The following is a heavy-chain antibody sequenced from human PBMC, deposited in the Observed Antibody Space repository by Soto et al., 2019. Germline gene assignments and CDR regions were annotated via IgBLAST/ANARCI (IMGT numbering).Heavy chain of an antibody. V-gene: IGHV4-30-4*01. CDR2: IYYSGST. D-gene: IGHD4-17*01. J-gene: IGHJ3*02. CDR1: GGSISSGDYY. CDR3: ARDLGASMTTVVNDALEI. Sequence: SETLSLTCTVSGGSISSGDYYWSWIRQPPGKGLEWIGYIYYSGSTYYNPSLKSRVTISVDTSKNQFSLKLSSVTAADTAVYYCARDLGASMTTVVNDALEIWGQGTMVTVSS.